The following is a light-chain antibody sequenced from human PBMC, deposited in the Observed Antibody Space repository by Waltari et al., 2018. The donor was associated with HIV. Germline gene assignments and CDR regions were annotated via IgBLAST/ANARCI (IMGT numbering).Light chain of an antibody. J-gene: IGLJ2*01. CDR1: TSNIGTNV. CDR3: ATWDDTPTGHVL. CDR2: SNN. V-gene: IGLV1-44*01. Sequence: QSVLAQPPSVSGTPGQRVTISCSGTTSNIGTNVVNWYQQVPGTAHKLLMSSNNQRPSGVPDRFSGFKSGTSASLAINGLQSEDEADYYCATWDDTPTGHVLFGGGTKVTVL.